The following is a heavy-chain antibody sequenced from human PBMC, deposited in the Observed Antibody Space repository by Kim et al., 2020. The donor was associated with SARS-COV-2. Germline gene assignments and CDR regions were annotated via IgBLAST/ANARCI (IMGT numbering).Heavy chain of an antibody. V-gene: IGHV3-30*18. CDR1: GFTFSSYG. D-gene: IGHD6-19*01. Sequence: GGSLRLSCAASGFTFSSYGMHWVRQAPGKGLEWVAVISYDGSTKYYADSVKGRFTISRDNSKNTLYLQMNSLRAEDTAVYYCAKDAYSSGWSGAFDIWG. J-gene: IGHJ3*02. CDR3: AKDAYSSGWSGAFDI. CDR2: ISYDGSTK.